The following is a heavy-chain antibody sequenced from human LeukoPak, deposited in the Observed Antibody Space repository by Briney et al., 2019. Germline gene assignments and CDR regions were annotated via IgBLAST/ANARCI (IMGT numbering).Heavy chain of an antibody. CDR3: ARAYCSSTSCSSPFDY. Sequence: GGSLRLSCAASGFTFSSYGVHWVRQAPGKGLEWGAVIWNDGSNKYYADSVKARFTISRDNSKNTLYLQMNSLRAEDTAVYYCARAYCSSTSCSSPFDYWGQGTLVTVSS. CDR2: IWNDGSNK. J-gene: IGHJ4*02. V-gene: IGHV3-33*01. CDR1: GFTFSSYG. D-gene: IGHD2-2*01.